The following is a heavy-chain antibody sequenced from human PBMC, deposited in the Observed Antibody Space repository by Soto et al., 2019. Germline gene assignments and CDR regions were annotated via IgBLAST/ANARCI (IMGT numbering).Heavy chain of an antibody. J-gene: IGHJ5*02. CDR3: ARGQRALITYGPFDP. V-gene: IGHV3-23*01. D-gene: IGHD4-17*01. Sequence: GGSLRLSCAASGFTLRNYAMSWVRQAPGKGLEWVSTFSGTGGYTYYADSVKGRFTISRDDSKNTLFLHMNSLRAADTAVYYCARGQRALITYGPFDPGGQGIRVTVAS. CDR1: GFTLRNYA. CDR2: FSGTGGYT.